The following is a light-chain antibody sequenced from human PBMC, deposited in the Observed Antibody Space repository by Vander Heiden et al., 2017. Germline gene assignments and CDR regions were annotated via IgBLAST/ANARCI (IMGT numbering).Light chain of an antibody. J-gene: IGKJ3*01. CDR3: QQYGSSPGFT. CDR2: GAS. CDR1: QSVSSSY. V-gene: IGKV3-20*01. Sequence: EIVFTQSPGTLSLSPGERATLCCRASQSVSSSYLAWYQQKPGQAPRLLIYGASSRATGIPDRFSGSGSGTDFTLTISRLEPEDFAVYYCQQYGSSPGFTFGPGTKVDIK.